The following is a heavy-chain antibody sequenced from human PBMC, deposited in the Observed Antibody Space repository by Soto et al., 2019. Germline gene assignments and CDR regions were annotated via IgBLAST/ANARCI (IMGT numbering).Heavy chain of an antibody. CDR2: IYYSGST. D-gene: IGHD6-6*01. V-gene: IGHV4-31*03. CDR1: GGSISSGGYY. Sequence: PSETLSLTYTVSGGSISSGGYYWSWIRQHPGKGLEWIGYIYYSGSTYYNPSLKSRVTISVDTSKNQFSLKLSSVTAADTAVYYCAREPYSSSYPGGFDYWGQGTLVTVSS. CDR3: AREPYSSSYPGGFDY. J-gene: IGHJ4*02.